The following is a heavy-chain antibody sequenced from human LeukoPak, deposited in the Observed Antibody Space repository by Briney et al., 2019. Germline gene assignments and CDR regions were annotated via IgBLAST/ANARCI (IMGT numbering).Heavy chain of an antibody. Sequence: SETLSLTCTVSGYSISSGYYWGWIRQPPGKGLEWIGSIYHSGSTYYNPSLKSRVTISVDTSKNQFSLKLSSVTAADTAVYYCARDWPSAYCGGDCYPYWGQGTLVTVSS. CDR1: GYSISSGYY. CDR3: ARDWPSAYCGGDCYPY. J-gene: IGHJ4*02. CDR2: IYHSGST. D-gene: IGHD2-21*02. V-gene: IGHV4-38-2*02.